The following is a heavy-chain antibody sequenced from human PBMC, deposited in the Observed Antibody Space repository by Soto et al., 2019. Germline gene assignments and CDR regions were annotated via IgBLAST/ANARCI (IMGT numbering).Heavy chain of an antibody. Sequence: GSLRLWCGAAGVTCGGFGGSWVRQAPGKRLEWVSYISSSGSTIYHADSMKSRFTISRDNAKNSLYLQISSRRAEDTAVYYCTRPLDYGDYYYYYGIDVWRQGTGDTVSS. V-gene: IGHV3-48*03. CDR2: ISSSGSTI. CDR1: GVTCGGFG. CDR3: TRPLDYGDYYYYYGIDV. D-gene: IGHD4-17*01. J-gene: IGHJ6*02.